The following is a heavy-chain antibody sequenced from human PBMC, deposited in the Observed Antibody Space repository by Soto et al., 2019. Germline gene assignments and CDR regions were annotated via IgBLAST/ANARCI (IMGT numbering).Heavy chain of an antibody. Sequence: GASVKVSCKASGYTFTGYYMHWVRQAPGQGLEWMGWINPNSGGTNYAQKFQGWVTMTRDTSISTAYMELSRLRSDDTAVYFCAREDDGGDTLDVWGQGTTVTVSS. CDR2: INPNSGGT. V-gene: IGHV1-2*04. D-gene: IGHD2-21*02. CDR1: GYTFTGYY. J-gene: IGHJ6*02. CDR3: AREDDGGDTLDV.